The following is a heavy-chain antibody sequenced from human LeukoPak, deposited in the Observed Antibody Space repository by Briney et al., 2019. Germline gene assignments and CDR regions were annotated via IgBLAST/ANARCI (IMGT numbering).Heavy chain of an antibody. CDR3: ANYGSVSYFAY. J-gene: IGHJ4*02. D-gene: IGHD3-10*01. V-gene: IGHV3-30*18. Sequence: PGRSLRLSCAASGFTFSNYGMHWVRQAPGKGLELVALISYDGSNKYYADSVKGRFTISREYSKSTLYLQMISLRAEDTAVYYCANYGSVSYFAYWGQGTLVTVSS. CDR1: GFTFSNYG. CDR2: ISYDGSNK.